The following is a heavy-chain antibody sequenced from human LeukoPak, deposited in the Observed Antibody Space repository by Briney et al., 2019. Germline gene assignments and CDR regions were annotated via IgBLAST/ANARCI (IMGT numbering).Heavy chain of an antibody. CDR2: ISYDGSNK. CDR3: AKGGNYYGSGSYFDY. V-gene: IGHV3-30*18. D-gene: IGHD3-10*01. J-gene: IGHJ4*02. CDR1: GFTFSSYG. Sequence: GGSLSLSCAAPGFTFSSYGMHWVRQAPGKGLEWVAVISYDGSNKYYADSVKGRFTISRDNSKNTLYLQMNSLRAEDMAVYYCAKGGNYYGSGSYFDYWGQGTLVTVSS.